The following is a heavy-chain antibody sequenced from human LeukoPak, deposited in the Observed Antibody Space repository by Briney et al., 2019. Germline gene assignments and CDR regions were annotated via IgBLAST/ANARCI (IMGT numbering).Heavy chain of an antibody. CDR3: ARDPDIYCRRTSCQTPFDN. V-gene: IGHV3-33*01. J-gene: IGHJ4*02. CDR1: GFTFSSFG. Sequence: PGGSLRLSCAASGFTFSSFGMHWVRQAPGKGLEWVAVIWYDGSNKYYADSVKGRFTISRDNSKNTLYLQMNRLRAVDTAVYYCARDPDIYCRRTSCQTPFDNWGQGTLVTVSS. CDR2: IWYDGSNK. D-gene: IGHD2-2*01.